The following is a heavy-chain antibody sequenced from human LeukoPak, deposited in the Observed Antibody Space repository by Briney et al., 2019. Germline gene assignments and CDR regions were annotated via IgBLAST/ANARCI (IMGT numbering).Heavy chain of an antibody. CDR1: GGSFSGYY. Sequence: SETLSLTCAVYGGSFSGYYWSWIRQPPGKELEWIGEINHSGSTNYNPSLKSRVTISVDTSKNQFSLKLSSVTAADTAVYYCARGLVYYYDSSGYNRPFDYWGQGTLVTVSS. V-gene: IGHV4-34*01. J-gene: IGHJ4*02. CDR3: ARGLVYYYDSSGYNRPFDY. D-gene: IGHD3-22*01. CDR2: INHSGST.